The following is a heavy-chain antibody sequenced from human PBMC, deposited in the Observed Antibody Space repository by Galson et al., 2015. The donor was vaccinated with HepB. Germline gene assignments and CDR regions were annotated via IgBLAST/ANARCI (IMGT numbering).Heavy chain of an antibody. CDR1: GFNDNDPA. D-gene: IGHD3-10*01. J-gene: IGHJ4*02. CDR2: FNFGTS. V-gene: IGHV3-23*05. Sequence: PLGLAGAAQGFNDNDPALVWVVQAQGEGLEAVSAFNFGTSYYSDSVRGRFTISRDNSKNTLYLQMNGLRAEDTALYYCAKGLFREGSFDYWGQGSLVTVSS. CDR3: AKGLFREGSFDY.